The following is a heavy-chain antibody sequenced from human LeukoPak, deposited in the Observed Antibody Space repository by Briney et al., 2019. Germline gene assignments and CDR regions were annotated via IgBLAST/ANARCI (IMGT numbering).Heavy chain of an antibody. V-gene: IGHV1-46*01. CDR2: INTSGGST. D-gene: IGHD4-23*01. Sequence: GASVKVSCKASGYTFTNYDINWERQAPGQGLEWMGIINTSGGSTTYAQKFQGRVSMTRDTSTSTVYLEVSSLRSEDTAVYYCARSQGGNTLWFDPWGQGTLVTVSS. CDR3: ARSQGGNTLWFDP. J-gene: IGHJ5*02. CDR1: GYTFTNYD.